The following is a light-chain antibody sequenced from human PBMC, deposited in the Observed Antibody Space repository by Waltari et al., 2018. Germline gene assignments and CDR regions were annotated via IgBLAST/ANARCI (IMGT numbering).Light chain of an antibody. Sequence: DIVMTQSPDSLSVSLGERATINCKTSQSVFHSSINKNYLAWYQQKPGQPPKLLIYWASTREFGVPYRFSGSGSGTDFTLIISSLQAEDVAVYYCQETYSDSRTFGPGTKVD. J-gene: IGKJ3*01. V-gene: IGKV4-1*01. CDR2: WAS. CDR1: QSVFHSSINKNY. CDR3: QETYSDSRT.